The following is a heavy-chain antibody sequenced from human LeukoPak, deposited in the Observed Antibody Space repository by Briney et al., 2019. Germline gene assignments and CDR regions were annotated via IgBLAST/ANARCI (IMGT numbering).Heavy chain of an antibody. D-gene: IGHD6-13*01. CDR1: GGSISSSNYY. CDR3: ARIAAAGTGRFDP. J-gene: IGHJ5*02. V-gene: IGHV4-39*07. CDR2: IYYSGST. Sequence: SETLSLTCTVSGGSISSSNYYWGWIRQSPGKGLEWIGSIYYSGSTYYNPSLKSRVTISVDTSKNQFSLKLSSVSAADTAVYYCARIAAAGTGRFDPWGQGTLVTVSS.